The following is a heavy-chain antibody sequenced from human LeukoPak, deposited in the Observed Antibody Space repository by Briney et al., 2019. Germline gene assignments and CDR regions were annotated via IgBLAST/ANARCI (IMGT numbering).Heavy chain of an antibody. Sequence: ASVKVSCKASGGTFSSYAISWMRQAPGQGLEWMGIINPSGGSTSYAQKFQGRVTMTRDTSTSTVHMELSSLRSEDTAVYYCARERGLSSSSHFDYWGQGTLVTVSS. J-gene: IGHJ4*02. D-gene: IGHD6-6*01. CDR1: GGTFSSYA. CDR2: INPSGGST. CDR3: ARERGLSSSSHFDY. V-gene: IGHV1-46*01.